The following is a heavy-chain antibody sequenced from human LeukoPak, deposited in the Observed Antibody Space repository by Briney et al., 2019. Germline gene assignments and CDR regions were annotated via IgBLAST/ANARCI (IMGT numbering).Heavy chain of an antibody. J-gene: IGHJ6*03. Sequence: ASVKVSCKASGYTFTSYDINWVRQATGQGLEWMGWMNPNSGNTGYAQKFQGRVTITRNTSISTAYMELSSLRSEDTAVYYCARGYDFWSGYRQDYYYYMDVWGKGTTVTVSS. V-gene: IGHV1-8*03. D-gene: IGHD3-3*01. CDR1: GYTFTSYD. CDR3: ARGYDFWSGYRQDYYYYMDV. CDR2: MNPNSGNT.